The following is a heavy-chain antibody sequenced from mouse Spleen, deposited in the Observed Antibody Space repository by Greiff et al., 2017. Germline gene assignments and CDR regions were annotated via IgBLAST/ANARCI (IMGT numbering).Heavy chain of an antibody. CDR1: GYSFTGYF. Sequence: EVQLQQSGPELVKPGASVKISCKASGYSFTGYFMNWVQQSPGKSLEWIGRINPYNGDTFYNQKFKGKATLTVDKSSSTAHMELLSLTSEDSAVYYCGRSYRYGVGYFDYWGQGTTLTSSS. CDR2: INPYNGDT. V-gene: IGHV1-37*01. CDR3: GRSYRYGVGYFDY. J-gene: IGHJ2*01. D-gene: IGHD2-14*01.